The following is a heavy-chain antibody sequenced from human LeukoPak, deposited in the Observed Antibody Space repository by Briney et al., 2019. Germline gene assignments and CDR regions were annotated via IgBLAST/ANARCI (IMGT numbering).Heavy chain of an antibody. J-gene: IGHJ4*02. CDR1: GGSIRSSYYY. V-gene: IGHV4-61*05. CDR2: IYYSGST. CDR3: ARVNIAAALDY. Sequence: SETLSLTCTVSGGSIRSSYYYWGWIRQPPGKGLEWIGYIYYSGSTNYNPSLKSRVTISVDTSKNQFSLKLSSVTAADTAVYYCARVNIAAALDYWGQGTLVTVSS. D-gene: IGHD6-13*01.